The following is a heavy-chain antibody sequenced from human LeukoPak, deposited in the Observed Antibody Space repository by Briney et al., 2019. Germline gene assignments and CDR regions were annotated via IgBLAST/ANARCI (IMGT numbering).Heavy chain of an antibody. V-gene: IGHV1-18*01. Sequence: VASVKVSCKASGYTFTSYGISWVRQAPGQGLEWMGWISAYNGNTNYAQKLQGRVTMTTDTSTSTAYMELRSLRSDDTAVYYCARDQGYYGSSGYLTYWFDPWGQGTLVTVSS. CDR2: ISAYNGNT. J-gene: IGHJ5*02. D-gene: IGHD3-22*01. CDR1: GYTFTSYG. CDR3: ARDQGYYGSSGYLTYWFDP.